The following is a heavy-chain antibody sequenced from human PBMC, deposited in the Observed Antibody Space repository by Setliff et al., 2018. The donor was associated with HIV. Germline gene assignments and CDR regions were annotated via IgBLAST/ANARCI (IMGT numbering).Heavy chain of an antibody. V-gene: IGHV1-2*06. CDR2: INPNSGGT. CDR1: GYTFTDYY. D-gene: IGHD2-2*01. Sequence: ASVQVSCKASGYTFTDYYIHWVRQAPGQGLEWMGRINPNSGGTNYAQKFQGRVTITRDTSISTTYMELSRLTSDDTAVYYCASDIAVIPAASQVGGFDIWGQGTMVTV. CDR3: ASDIAVIPAASQVGGFDI. J-gene: IGHJ3*02.